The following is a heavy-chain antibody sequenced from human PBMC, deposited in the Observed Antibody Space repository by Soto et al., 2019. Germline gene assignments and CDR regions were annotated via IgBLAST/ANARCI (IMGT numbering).Heavy chain of an antibody. Sequence: LSLTCTVSVSCVSSGDSYWSCIRQPPGKGLEWIGYIYSSWGSYYNPSLKGRLTISIDTSKNQFSLKLNSVTVADTAIYYCVGTGTTDDYWGRGSLVTVSS. CDR1: VSCVSSGDSY. D-gene: IGHD1-1*01. CDR3: VGTGTTDDY. J-gene: IGHJ4*02. V-gene: IGHV4-30-4*01. CDR2: IYSSWGS.